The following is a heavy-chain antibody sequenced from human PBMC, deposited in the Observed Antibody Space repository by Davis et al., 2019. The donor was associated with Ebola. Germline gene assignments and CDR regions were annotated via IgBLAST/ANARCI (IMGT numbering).Heavy chain of an antibody. CDR3: ARLRLVYYDSSGYFDY. CDR2: LTHSSSHI. V-gene: IGHV3-21*01. Sequence: GESPKIPCAAPGFPLRSHSMNWVPQAPGKGLEWVSSLTHSSSHIYYADSVKGRFTISRDNANSSLYLQMNSLRDEDTAVYYCARLRLVYYDSSGYFDYWGPVTLITVSS. CDR1: GFPLRSHS. J-gene: IGHJ4*02. D-gene: IGHD3-22*01.